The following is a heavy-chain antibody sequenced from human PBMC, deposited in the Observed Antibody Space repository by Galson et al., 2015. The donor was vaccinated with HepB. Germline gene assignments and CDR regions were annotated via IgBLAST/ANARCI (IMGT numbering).Heavy chain of an antibody. CDR3: ARATLGYCSSTSCFYFDY. Sequence: CAISGDSVSSNSAAWNWIRQSPSRGLEWLGRTYYRSKWYNDYAVSVKSRITINPDTSKNQFSLQLNSVTPEDTAVYYCARATLGYCSSTSCFYFDYWGQGTLVTVSS. V-gene: IGHV6-1*01. J-gene: IGHJ4*02. CDR2: TYYRSKWYN. D-gene: IGHD2-2*01. CDR1: GDSVSSNSAA.